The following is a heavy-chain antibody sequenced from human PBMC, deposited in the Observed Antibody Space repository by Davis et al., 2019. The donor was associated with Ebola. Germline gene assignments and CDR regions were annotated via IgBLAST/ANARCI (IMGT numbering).Heavy chain of an antibody. CDR3: ARHPSTYYYDSSGYYSRGTSFDY. CDR1: GGSISSYY. Sequence: SETLSLTCTVSGGSISSYYWSWIRQPPGKGLEWIGYIYYSGSTNYNPSLKSRVTISVDTSKNQFSLKLNSVTAADTAVYYCARHPSTYYYDSSGYYSRGTSFDYWGQGTLVTVSS. CDR2: IYYSGST. V-gene: IGHV4-59*08. D-gene: IGHD3-22*01. J-gene: IGHJ4*02.